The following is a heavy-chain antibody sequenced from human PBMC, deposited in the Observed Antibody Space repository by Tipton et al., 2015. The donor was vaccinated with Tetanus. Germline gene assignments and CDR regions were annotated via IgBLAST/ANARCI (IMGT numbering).Heavy chain of an antibody. V-gene: IGHV5-51*01. CDR3: ARAHCTDGVCNFDF. CDR1: GYIFNNYW. D-gene: IGHD2-8*01. J-gene: IGHJ4*02. CDR2: IYPGDSDT. Sequence: VQLVQSRGEVKRPEESLKISCKGSGYIFNNYWIGWVRQKPGKGLEWMGIIYPGDSDTRYSPSFQGQVTISVDKSINTAYLQWSSLKASDTSMFYCARAHCTDGVCNFDFWGQGALVTVAS.